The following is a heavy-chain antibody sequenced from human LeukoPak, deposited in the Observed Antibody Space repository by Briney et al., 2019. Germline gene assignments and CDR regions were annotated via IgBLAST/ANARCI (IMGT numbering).Heavy chain of an antibody. J-gene: IGHJ6*03. CDR1: GGTFSSYA. Sequence: ASVKVSCKASGGTFSSYAISWVRQAPGQGLEWMGRIIPILGIANYAQKFQGRVTITADKSTSTAYMELSSLRSEDTAVYYCARGGVVPAAIGGYYYYMDVWGKGTTVTVSS. D-gene: IGHD2-2*02. CDR3: ARGGVVPAAIGGYYYYMDV. CDR2: IIPILGIA. V-gene: IGHV1-69*04.